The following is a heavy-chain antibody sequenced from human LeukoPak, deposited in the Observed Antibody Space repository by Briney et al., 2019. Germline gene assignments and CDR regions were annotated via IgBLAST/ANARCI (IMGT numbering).Heavy chain of an antibody. CDR2: IHTSGST. V-gene: IGHV4-4*07. Sequence: SETLSLTCTVSGGSVSTYYWSWIRQPAGKGLEWIGRIHTSGSTTYNPSLKSRVTMSVDTSKNQFSLKLTSVTAADTAVYYCARQVICGDDCYSEYWGQGILVTVSS. J-gene: IGHJ4*02. CDR3: ARQVICGDDCYSEY. CDR1: GGSVSTYY. D-gene: IGHD2-21*02.